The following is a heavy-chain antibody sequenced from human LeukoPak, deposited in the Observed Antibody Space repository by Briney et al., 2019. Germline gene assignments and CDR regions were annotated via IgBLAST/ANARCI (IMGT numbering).Heavy chain of an antibody. CDR2: ISSSGSTK. J-gene: IGHJ4*02. D-gene: IGHD5-12*01. CDR1: GFTSSSYE. V-gene: IGHV3-48*03. CDR3: ARAPYSAYVAY. Sequence: GGSLRLSCAASGFTSSSYEMNWVRLAPGKGLEWVSYISSSGSTKYYADSVKGRFTISRDNAKNSLYLQMSSLRAEDTAVYYCARAPYSAYVAYWGQGTLVTVSS.